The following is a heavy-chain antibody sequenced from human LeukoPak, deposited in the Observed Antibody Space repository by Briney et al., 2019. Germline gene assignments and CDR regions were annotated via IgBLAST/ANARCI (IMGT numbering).Heavy chain of an antibody. CDR3: ARIGVRSVIIFGVFDY. CDR2: ISYSGTT. V-gene: IGHV4-39*07. D-gene: IGHD3-10*01. CDR1: GASISSTSSY. Sequence: SETLSLTCSVSGASISSTSSYWGWLRRPPGTGLEWIGSISYSGTTFYSPSLEGRVTISADTSKNQFSLELSSVTATDTAVYYFARIGVRSVIIFGVFDYWGQGIRVTVSS. J-gene: IGHJ4*02.